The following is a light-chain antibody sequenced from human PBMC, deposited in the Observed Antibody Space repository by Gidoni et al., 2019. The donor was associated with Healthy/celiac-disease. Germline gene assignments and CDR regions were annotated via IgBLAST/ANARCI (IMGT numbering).Light chain of an antibody. J-gene: IGKJ2*01. V-gene: IGKV3-15*01. CDR3: QQYNNWPPYT. CDR1: QSVSSN. CDR2: GAS. Sequence: EIVTTKSPATLSVSPGERATLSCRASQSVSSNLAWYQQKPGQAPRLLIYGASTRATGIPARFSGSGSGTEFTLTISSLQSEDFAVYYCQQYNNWPPYTFGQGTKLEIK.